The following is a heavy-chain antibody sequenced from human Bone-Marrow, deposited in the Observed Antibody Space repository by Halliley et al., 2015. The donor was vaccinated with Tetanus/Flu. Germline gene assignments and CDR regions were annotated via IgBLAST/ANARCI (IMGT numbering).Heavy chain of an antibody. V-gene: IGHV3-30*03. CDR2: ISYDGTNK. CDR3: ARGNWDNVDYFDY. CDR1: GFIFNTYG. Sequence: FLRLSCAASGFIFNTYGIHWVRQAPGKGLEWVALISYDGTNKYYADSVKGRFTISRDNSKNTVYLQMNSLKPEDTAVYYCARGNWDNVDYFDYWGQGTLVTVSS. J-gene: IGHJ4*02. D-gene: IGHD7-27*01.